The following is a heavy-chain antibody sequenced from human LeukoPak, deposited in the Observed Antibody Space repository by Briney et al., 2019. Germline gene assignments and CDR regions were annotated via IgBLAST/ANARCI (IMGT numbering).Heavy chain of an antibody. CDR1: GFTVSSSF. J-gene: IGHJ4*02. Sequence: PGGSLRLSCVGSGFTVSSSFMSWVRQAPGKGLEWVSNLYNDAFDSATHYADSVKGRFTISRDNFKNTLYLQMDSLRAEDTAVYYCARDSGRLRAFDYWGQGTLVTVSS. D-gene: IGHD1-26*01. CDR2: LYNDAFDSAT. CDR3: ARDSGRLRAFDY. V-gene: IGHV3-53*01.